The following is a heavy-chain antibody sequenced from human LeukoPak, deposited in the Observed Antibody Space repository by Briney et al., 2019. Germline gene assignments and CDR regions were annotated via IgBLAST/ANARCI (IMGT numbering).Heavy chain of an antibody. CDR2: LSWNSGSI. CDR1: GFTFDDYA. D-gene: IGHD2-8*01. Sequence: AGRSLRLSCAASGFTFDDYAMHWVRQAPGKGLEWVSGLSWNSGSIGYADSVKGRFTISRDNAKNSLYLQMNSLRAEDTALYYCAKDMGFRWSRYYFDYWGQGTLVTVSS. J-gene: IGHJ4*02. V-gene: IGHV3-9*01. CDR3: AKDMGFRWSRYYFDY.